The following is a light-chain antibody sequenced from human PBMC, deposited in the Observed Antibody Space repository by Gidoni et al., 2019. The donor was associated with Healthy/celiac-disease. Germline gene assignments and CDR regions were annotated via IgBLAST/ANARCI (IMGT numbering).Light chain of an antibody. CDR1: SSDVGSYNL. Sequence: QSALTQHASVSGSPGQSITISCTGTSSDVGSYNLVSWYQKHPGKDPKLMIYEVSKRPSGGSTRFSGSKSGNTASLTSSGLQAEDEADYYCCSYAGSSTFVFGTGTKVTVL. J-gene: IGLJ1*01. V-gene: IGLV2-23*02. CDR3: CSYAGSSTFV. CDR2: EVS.